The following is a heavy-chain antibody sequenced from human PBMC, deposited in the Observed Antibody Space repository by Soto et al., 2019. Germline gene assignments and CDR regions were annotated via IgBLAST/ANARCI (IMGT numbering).Heavy chain of an antibody. CDR2: LNTYNGNT. V-gene: IGHV1-18*01. CDR3: ARGPDPTYFDF. Sequence: GASVKVSCKASGYSFSNFGISCVRQAPGQGLEWMGWLNTYNGNTNFAVKFQGRVTMTTDTSTSTAYMDLRSLTSDDTAVYYCARGPDPTYFDFWGQGTLVTVSS. J-gene: IGHJ4*02. CDR1: GYSFSNFG.